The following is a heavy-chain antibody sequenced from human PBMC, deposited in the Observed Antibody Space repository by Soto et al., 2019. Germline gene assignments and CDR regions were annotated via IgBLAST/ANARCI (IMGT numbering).Heavy chain of an antibody. D-gene: IGHD4-17*01. V-gene: IGHV3-33*01. CDR2: IWYDGSNK. J-gene: IGHJ5*02. CDR1: GFTFSNYG. CDR3: ARDSDYGSNSGWLDP. Sequence: QVQLVESGGGVVQPGRSLRLSCAASGFTFSNYGMHWVRQAPGKGLEWVAVIWYDGSNKYYGDSVKGRFSISRDYSKNTLVLQMNSLRAEDTALYYCARDSDYGSNSGWLDPWGQGTLVTVSS.